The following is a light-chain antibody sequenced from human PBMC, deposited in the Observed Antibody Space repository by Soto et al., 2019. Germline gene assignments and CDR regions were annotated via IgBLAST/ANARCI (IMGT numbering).Light chain of an antibody. CDR2: AAY. J-gene: IGKJ2*01. Sequence: DIPMTQSPSSLSTSVGDRVTITCRASQYINNYLNWYQQKPGKAPKLLIFAAYNLQSGVPSRFSGRGSGTDFTLTISSLQPEDFATYYCQQSYSTPPYTFGQGTKLDMK. CDR1: QYINNY. CDR3: QQSYSTPPYT. V-gene: IGKV1-39*01.